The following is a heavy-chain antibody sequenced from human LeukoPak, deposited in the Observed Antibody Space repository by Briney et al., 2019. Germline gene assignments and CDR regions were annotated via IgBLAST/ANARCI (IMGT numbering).Heavy chain of an antibody. CDR2: INHSGST. J-gene: IGHJ6*03. CDR1: GGSFSGYY. CDR3: ARGLKGLAYYYYMDV. D-gene: IGHD3/OR15-3a*01. Sequence: PSETLSLTCGVYGGSFSGYYWSWIRQPPGKGLEWIGEINHSGSTNYSPSLKSRVTISVATSKNQFSLKLSSVTAADTAVYYCARGLKGLAYYYYMDVWGKGTTVTVSS. V-gene: IGHV4-34*01.